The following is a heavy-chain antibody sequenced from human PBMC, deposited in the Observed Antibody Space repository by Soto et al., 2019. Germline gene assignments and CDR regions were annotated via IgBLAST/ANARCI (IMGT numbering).Heavy chain of an antibody. CDR2: SIPIFGTA. D-gene: IGHD5-18*01. Sequence: QVQLVQSGAEVKKPGSSVKVSCKASGGTFSSYAISWVRQAPGQGLEWMGGSIPIFGTANYAQKFQGRVTITADESTSTAYMELSSLRSEDTAVYYCASSERIQQYYYYGMDVWGQGTTVTVSS. V-gene: IGHV1-69*01. CDR3: ASSERIQQYYYYGMDV. CDR1: GGTFSSYA. J-gene: IGHJ6*02.